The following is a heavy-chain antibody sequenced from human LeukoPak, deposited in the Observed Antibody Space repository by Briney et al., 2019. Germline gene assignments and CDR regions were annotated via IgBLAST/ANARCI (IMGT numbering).Heavy chain of an antibody. D-gene: IGHD2-15*01. Sequence: GGSLRLSCAASGFTFSSYAMSWVRQAPGKGLEWVSAISGSGGSTYYAESVKGRFTISRDNSKNTLYLQMNSLRAEDTAVYYCAKDHCEVSGCYPPSTFDYWGQGTLVTVSS. J-gene: IGHJ4*02. CDR3: AKDHCEVSGCYPPSTFDY. V-gene: IGHV3-23*01. CDR1: GFTFSSYA. CDR2: ISGSGGST.